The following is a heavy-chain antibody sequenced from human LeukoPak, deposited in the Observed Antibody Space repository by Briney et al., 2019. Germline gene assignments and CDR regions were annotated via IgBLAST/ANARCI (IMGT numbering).Heavy chain of an antibody. V-gene: IGHV3-9*01. D-gene: IGHD2-2*01. Sequence: GGSLRLSCAASGFTFDDYAMHWVRQVPGKGLEWVSTISWKSDIIGYADSVKGRFTISRDNAKSSLYLQMSSLRVEDTALYYCVKSFYASPPAGMDVWGQGTTVTVSS. J-gene: IGHJ6*02. CDR3: VKSFYASPPAGMDV. CDR2: ISWKSDII. CDR1: GFTFDDYA.